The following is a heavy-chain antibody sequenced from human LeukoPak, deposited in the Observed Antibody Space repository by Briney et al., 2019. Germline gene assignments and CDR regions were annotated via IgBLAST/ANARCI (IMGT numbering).Heavy chain of an antibody. D-gene: IGHD3-3*01. CDR3: AKARKGIFGVVIRYFDY. Sequence: GGSLRLSCAASGFTFSSYAMSWVRQAPGKGLERVSAISGSGGSTYYADSVKGRFTISRDNSKNTLYLQMNSLRAEDTAVYYCAKARKGIFGVVIRYFDYWGQGTLVTVSS. V-gene: IGHV3-23*01. J-gene: IGHJ4*02. CDR1: GFTFSSYA. CDR2: ISGSGGST.